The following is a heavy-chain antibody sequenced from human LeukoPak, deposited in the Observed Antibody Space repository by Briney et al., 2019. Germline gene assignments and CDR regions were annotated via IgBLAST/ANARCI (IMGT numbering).Heavy chain of an antibody. CDR1: GFTFTSYG. Sequence: GASVKVSCKASGFTFTSYGISWVRQAPGQGLEWMGWISAYNGNTNYAQKFQGRVTMTRDTSISTAYMELSRLRSDDTAVYYCARDGTAMVYYYYYMDVWGKGTTVTVSS. J-gene: IGHJ6*03. D-gene: IGHD5-18*01. V-gene: IGHV1-18*01. CDR2: ISAYNGNT. CDR3: ARDGTAMVYYYYYMDV.